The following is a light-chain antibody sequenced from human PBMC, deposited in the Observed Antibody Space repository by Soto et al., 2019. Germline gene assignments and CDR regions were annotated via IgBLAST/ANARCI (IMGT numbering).Light chain of an antibody. CDR2: DVS. Sequence: QSALTQPASVSGYPGQSITISCTGTSSGIGYYNYVSWYQQHPGKAPKVMIYDVSNRPSGVSNRFSGSKSANTASLTISGLQAEDEADYHCSAYTTSSTVVFGSGTKVTV. V-gene: IGLV2-14*03. CDR1: SSGIGYYNY. CDR3: SAYTTSSTVV. J-gene: IGLJ1*01.